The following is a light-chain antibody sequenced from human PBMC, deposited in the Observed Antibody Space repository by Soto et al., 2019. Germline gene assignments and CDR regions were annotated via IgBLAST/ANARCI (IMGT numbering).Light chain of an antibody. Sequence: DIQMTQSPSTLSASIGDRVTISCRASQNIGRWLAWYQQKPGTAPNLLIYHASNLRGGVPSRFSGGGSGTELTLTTSSLQPDDIATYSCQQYNSYSWTFGLGTKVEIK. V-gene: IGKV1-5*01. CDR1: QNIGRW. J-gene: IGKJ1*01. CDR3: QQYNSYSWT. CDR2: HAS.